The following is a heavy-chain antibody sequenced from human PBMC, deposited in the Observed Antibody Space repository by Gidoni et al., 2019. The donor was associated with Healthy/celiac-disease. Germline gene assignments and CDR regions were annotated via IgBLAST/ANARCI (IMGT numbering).Heavy chain of an antibody. D-gene: IGHD5-18*01. J-gene: IGHJ4*02. CDR2: IRSKAYGGTT. V-gene: IGHV3-49*04. Sequence: EVQLVASGGGLVQPGRSLRLSCTASGFSFGDYAMSWVRQDPGEGLEWGGLIRSKAYGGTTQYAESVKGRFTISRDDSKSIAYLQMNSLKTEDTAVYYCTRRVGYSYGFWYFDYWGQGTLVTVSS. CDR1: GFSFGDYA. CDR3: TRRVGYSYGFWYFDY.